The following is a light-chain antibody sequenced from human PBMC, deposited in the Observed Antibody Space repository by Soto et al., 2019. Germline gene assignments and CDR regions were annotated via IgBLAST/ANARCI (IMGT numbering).Light chain of an antibody. CDR3: PELDSYPRT. CDR2: AAS. Sequence: DIQLTQSPSFLAASVGDRVTITCRASQGISSNLAWNQQKPGKAPELLIYAASTLQSGVPSRFSGSGSGTELTLTVRSLQHAEFAMCYCPELDSYPRTFGHGTKVEIK. CDR1: QGISSN. J-gene: IGKJ1*01. V-gene: IGKV1-9*01.